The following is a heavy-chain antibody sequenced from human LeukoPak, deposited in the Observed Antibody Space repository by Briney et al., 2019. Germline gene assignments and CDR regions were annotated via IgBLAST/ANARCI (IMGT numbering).Heavy chain of an antibody. CDR3: ASYGSGSPPYYYYGMDV. CDR2: IYYSGST. CDR1: GGSISSSSYY. Sequence: PSETLSLTCTVSGGSISSSSYYWGWIRQPPGKGLEWIGSIYYSGSTYYNPSLKSRVTISVDTSKNQFSLKLSSVTAADTAVYYCASYGSGSPPYYYYGMDVWGQGTTVTVSS. V-gene: IGHV4-39*07. D-gene: IGHD3-10*01. J-gene: IGHJ6*02.